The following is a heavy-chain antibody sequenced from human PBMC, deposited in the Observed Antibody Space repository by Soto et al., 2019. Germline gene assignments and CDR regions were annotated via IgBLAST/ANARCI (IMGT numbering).Heavy chain of an antibody. D-gene: IGHD1-26*01. V-gene: IGHV2-70*01. CDR2: IDWDDDK. J-gene: IGHJ4*02. Sequence: SGPTLVNPTQTLTLTCTLSGFSLSTSGMCVSWIRQPPGRALEWPALIDWDDDKYYSTSLKTRLTISKDTSKNQVVLTMTNMDHVDTATYYCARSPYSRGASPVRQNFDYWRQGILVTFSS. CDR3: ARSPYSRGASPVRQNFDY. CDR1: GFSLSTSGMC.